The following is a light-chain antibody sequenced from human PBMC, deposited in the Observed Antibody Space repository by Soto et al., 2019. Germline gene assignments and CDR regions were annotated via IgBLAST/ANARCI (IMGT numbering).Light chain of an antibody. CDR3: QSYDSSLSGYV. J-gene: IGLJ1*01. CDR1: SSNIGADYD. CDR2: DDN. Sequence: QSALTQPPSVSGAPGQRLTISCTGSSSNIGADYDVHWYQQLPGTAPKLLIYDDNNRPSGVPDRFSGSKSGTSASLAITGLQAEDEADYYCQSYDSSLSGYVFGTGTKVTVL. V-gene: IGLV1-40*01.